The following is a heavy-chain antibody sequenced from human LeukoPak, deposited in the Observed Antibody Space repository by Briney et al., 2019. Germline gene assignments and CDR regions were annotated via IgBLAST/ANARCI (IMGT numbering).Heavy chain of an antibody. V-gene: IGHV3-7*01. D-gene: IGHD3-3*01. CDR2: IKQDGSEK. CDR1: GFTFSSYW. CDR3: ARDNMGWSGPLDFDY. J-gene: IGHJ4*02. Sequence: GGSLRLSCAASGFTFSSYWMSWVRQAPGKGLEWVANIKQDGSEKYYVDSVKGRFTISRDNAKNSLYLQMNSLRAEDTAVYYCARDNMGWSGPLDFDYWGQGTLVTVSS.